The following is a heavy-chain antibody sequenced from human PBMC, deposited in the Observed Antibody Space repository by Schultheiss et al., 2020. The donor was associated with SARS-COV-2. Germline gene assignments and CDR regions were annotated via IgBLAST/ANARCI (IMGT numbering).Heavy chain of an antibody. CDR2: INPNSGGT. V-gene: IGHV1-2*02. Sequence: ASVKVSCKASGYTFTGYYMHWVRQAPGQGLEWMGWINPNSGGTNYAQKLQGRVTMTTDTSTSTAYMELRSLRSDDTAVYYCASFPIAAAIPLPNYGMDVWGQGTTVTVSS. D-gene: IGHD6-13*01. CDR1: GYTFTGYY. CDR3: ASFPIAAAIPLPNYGMDV. J-gene: IGHJ6*02.